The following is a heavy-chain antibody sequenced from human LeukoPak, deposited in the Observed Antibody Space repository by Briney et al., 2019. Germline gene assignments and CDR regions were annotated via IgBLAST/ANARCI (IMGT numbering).Heavy chain of an antibody. CDR1: GYTFTGYY. CDR3: ARGGLVVYSPFDY. Sequence: GASVKVSCKASGYTFTGYYMHWVRQAPGQGLEWMGWINPNSGGTENAKKFQGRVTMTRDTSISTAYLQWSSLKASDTAMYHCARGGLVVYSPFDYWGQGTLVTVSS. CDR2: INPNSGGT. D-gene: IGHD2-8*02. J-gene: IGHJ4*02. V-gene: IGHV1-2*02.